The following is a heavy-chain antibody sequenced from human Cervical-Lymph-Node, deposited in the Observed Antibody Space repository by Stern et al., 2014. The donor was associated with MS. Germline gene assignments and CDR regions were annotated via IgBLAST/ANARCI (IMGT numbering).Heavy chain of an antibody. CDR3: AHSLLGPSRRWFDP. Sequence: QVTLRESGPTLVKPTQTLTLTCTFSGFSLSPSGVGVGWIRQPPGKALEWLALIYWDDDKRYSPSLKSRLTITKDTSKNQVVLTMTNMDPVDTATYYCAHSLLGPSRRWFDPWGQGTLVTVSS. V-gene: IGHV2-5*02. D-gene: IGHD7-27*01. CDR2: IYWDDDK. CDR1: GFSLSPSGVG. J-gene: IGHJ5*02.